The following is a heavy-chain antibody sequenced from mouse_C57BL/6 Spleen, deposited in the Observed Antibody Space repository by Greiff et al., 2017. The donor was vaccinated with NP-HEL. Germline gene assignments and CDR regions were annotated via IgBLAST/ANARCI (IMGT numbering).Heavy chain of an antibody. D-gene: IGHD2-5*01. Sequence: EVQLQQSGPELVKPGASVKISCKASGYTFTDYYMNWVKQSHGKSLEWIGDINPNNGGTSYNQKFKGKATLTVDKSSSTAYMELRSLTSEDSAVYYVALYSNYGWFAYWGQGTLVTVSA. CDR2: INPNNGGT. J-gene: IGHJ3*01. CDR1: GYTFTDYY. CDR3: ALYSNYGWFAY. V-gene: IGHV1-26*01.